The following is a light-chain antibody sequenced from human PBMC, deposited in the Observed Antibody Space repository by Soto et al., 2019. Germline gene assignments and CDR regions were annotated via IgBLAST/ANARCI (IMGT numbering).Light chain of an antibody. CDR1: QSVSSK. Sequence: MGMKQSPATLSVSPGERATLSCRASQSVSSKLAWYQQKPGQAPRLLIYDTSTRATGIPARFSGSGSGTDFTLTISRLEPEDFAVFYCQHYDSLPITFGQGTLLEI. CDR3: QHYDSLPIT. J-gene: IGKJ5*01. CDR2: DTS. V-gene: IGKV3-15*01.